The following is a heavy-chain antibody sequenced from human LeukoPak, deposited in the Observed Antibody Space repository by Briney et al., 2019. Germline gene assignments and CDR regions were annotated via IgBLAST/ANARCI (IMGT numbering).Heavy chain of an antibody. D-gene: IGHD6-19*01. CDR3: ARHSSGWYEFDY. Sequence: SETLSLTCTVSGGSISSSSYYWGWIRQPPGKGLEWIGSIYYSGSTYYNPSLKSRVTISVDTSKNQFSLKLSSVTAADTAVYYCARHSSGWYEFDYWGQGTLVTVSS. CDR1: GGSISSSSYY. CDR2: IYYSGST. J-gene: IGHJ4*02. V-gene: IGHV4-39*01.